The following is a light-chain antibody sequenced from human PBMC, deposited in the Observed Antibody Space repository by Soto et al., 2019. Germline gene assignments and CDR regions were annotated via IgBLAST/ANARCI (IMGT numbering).Light chain of an antibody. CDR2: AAF. Sequence: DIQMTQSPSSLSASVGDRVTITCRASQSISGSLNWYQQKPGKAPKLLIYAAFSLQSGVPSRFSGSGSGTEFTLTISRLEPEDFAVYYCQQFGSSLPITFGQGTRLEIK. J-gene: IGKJ5*01. CDR3: QQFGSSLPIT. V-gene: IGKV1-39*01. CDR1: QSISGS.